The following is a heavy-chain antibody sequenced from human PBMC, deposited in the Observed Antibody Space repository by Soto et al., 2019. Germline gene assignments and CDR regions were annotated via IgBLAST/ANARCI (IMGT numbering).Heavy chain of an antibody. CDR2: IYSGGST. CDR1: GFTVSSNY. Sequence: EVQLVESGGGLVQPGGSLRLSCAASGFTVSSNYMSWVRQAPGKGLEWVSVIYSGGSTYYANSVKGRFTISRDNSKNTRYLQMNSLRAEDTAVYYCARDFVHGDHPEYFQHWGQGTLVTVSS. J-gene: IGHJ1*01. V-gene: IGHV3-66*01. D-gene: IGHD4-17*01. CDR3: ARDFVHGDHPEYFQH.